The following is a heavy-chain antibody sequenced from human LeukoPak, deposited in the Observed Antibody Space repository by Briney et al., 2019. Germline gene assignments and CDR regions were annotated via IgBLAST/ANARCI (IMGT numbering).Heavy chain of an antibody. CDR3: ARTTPNIAVAGMGDY. CDR2: IYYSGST. CDR1: GGSISSGDYY. Sequence: SETLSLTCTVSGGSISSGDYYWSWIRQPPGKGLEWIGYIYYSGSTYYNPSLKSRVTISVDTSKNQFSLKLSSVTAADTAVYYCARTTPNIAVAGMGDYWGQGTLVTVSS. D-gene: IGHD6-19*01. V-gene: IGHV4-30-4*01. J-gene: IGHJ4*02.